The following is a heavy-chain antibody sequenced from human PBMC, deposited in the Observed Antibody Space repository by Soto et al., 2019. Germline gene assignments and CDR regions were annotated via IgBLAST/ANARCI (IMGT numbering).Heavy chain of an antibody. J-gene: IGHJ4*02. D-gene: IGHD1-1*01. Sequence: GGSLRLSCAASGFTFSDHYMSWIRQAPGKGLEWIGYSSNSGSFTRYADSVKGRFSISRDNAKNSLYLQMNSLRGDDTAVYYCVRSGDNYNLLDYWGQGTPVTVSS. CDR1: GFTFSDHY. V-gene: IGHV3-11*06. CDR3: VRSGDNYNLLDY. CDR2: SSNSGSFT.